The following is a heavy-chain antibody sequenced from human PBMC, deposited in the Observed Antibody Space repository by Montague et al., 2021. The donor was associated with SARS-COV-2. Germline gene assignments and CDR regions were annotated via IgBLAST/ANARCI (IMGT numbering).Heavy chain of an antibody. Sequence: SETLSLTCAVYGESFSGYYWSWIRQPPGKGLEWTGEINDSGSTYYNPSLKSRVTISVDTSKNQFSLKLSSVTAADTAVYYCARGRAARSITIFGVVNPAIRYYYYMDVWGKGTTVTVSS. J-gene: IGHJ6*03. CDR3: ARGRAARSITIFGVVNPAIRYYYYMDV. D-gene: IGHD3-3*01. V-gene: IGHV4-34*01. CDR2: INDSGST. CDR1: GESFSGYY.